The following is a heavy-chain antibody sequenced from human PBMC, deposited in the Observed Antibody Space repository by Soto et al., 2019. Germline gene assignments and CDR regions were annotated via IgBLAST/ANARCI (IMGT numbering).Heavy chain of an antibody. Sequence: QVQLQESGPGLVKPSQTLSLTCTVSGGSISSGCYYWSWIRQHPGKGLEWMGYIDYSGSTSYNPSLKSRVTIPVDTSNNQFSLKLNSVTAADTAVYYCARGVIHWGQGTLVTVSS. D-gene: IGHD3-16*02. CDR3: ARGVIH. V-gene: IGHV4-31*03. J-gene: IGHJ4*02. CDR1: GGSISSGCYY. CDR2: IDYSGST.